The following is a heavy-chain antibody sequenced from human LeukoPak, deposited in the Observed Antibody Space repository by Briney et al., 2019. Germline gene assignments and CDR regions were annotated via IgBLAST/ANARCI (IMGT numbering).Heavy chain of an antibody. V-gene: IGHV4-59*01. CDR2: IYYSGTP. Sequence: SETLALTCSVSGGSLSSYYWSWIQQPPGKGLEWIASIYYSGTPTYNPSLRGRVTISVDTSENQFSLKLRSVAAADTAVYYCAREADRLFDYWGQGSLVTVSS. CDR3: AREADRLFDY. CDR1: GGSLSSYY. J-gene: IGHJ4*02. D-gene: IGHD3-9*01.